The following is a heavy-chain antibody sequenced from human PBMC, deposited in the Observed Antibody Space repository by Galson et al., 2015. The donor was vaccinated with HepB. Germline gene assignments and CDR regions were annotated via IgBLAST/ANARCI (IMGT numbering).Heavy chain of an antibody. CDR2: IIPVRGIT. V-gene: IGHV1-69*04. J-gene: IGHJ6*03. D-gene: IGHD3-22*01. CDR1: GGTFSSYS. CDR3: ARDYYDSNGYYAGHYYYMDV. Sequence: SVKVSCKASGGTFSSYSIAWARQAPGRGLEWMGRIIPVRGITNYAQKFQGRVTITADKSTTTAYMELSSLGSDDTAVYFCARDYYDSNGYYAGHYYYMDVWGKGTTVTVSS.